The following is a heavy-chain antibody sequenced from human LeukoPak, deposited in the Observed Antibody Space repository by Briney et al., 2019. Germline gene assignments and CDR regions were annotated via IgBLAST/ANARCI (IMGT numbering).Heavy chain of an antibody. CDR3: ARHSSSWSTFHY. J-gene: IGHJ4*02. CDR1: GGSVSSYY. V-gene: IGHV4-59*08. D-gene: IGHD6-13*01. Sequence: SETLSLTCTVSGGSVSSYYLSWIRQPPGKGLEWIGCIYYSGSTNYSPSLKSRVTISVDTSKNQFSLKLSSVTAADTAVYYCARHSSSWSTFHYWGQGTLVTVSS. CDR2: IYYSGST.